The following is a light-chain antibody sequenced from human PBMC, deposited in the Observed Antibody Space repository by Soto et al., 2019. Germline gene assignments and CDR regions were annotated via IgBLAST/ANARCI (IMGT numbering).Light chain of an antibody. Sequence: EIVMTQSPATLSVSPGERATLSCRASQIVSSNLAWYQQKPGQAPRLLIYGASTRATGIPARFSGSGSGTEFTLTISSLQSEDFAVYYCQQYNNWPLLFGGGTKVEIK. CDR2: GAS. J-gene: IGKJ4*01. V-gene: IGKV3-15*01. CDR1: QIVSSN. CDR3: QQYNNWPLL.